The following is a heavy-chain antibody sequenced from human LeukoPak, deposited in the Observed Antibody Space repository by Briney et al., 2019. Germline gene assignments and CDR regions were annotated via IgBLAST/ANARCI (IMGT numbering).Heavy chain of an antibody. J-gene: IGHJ4*02. CDR2: ISSSSSYI. V-gene: IGHV3-21*01. CDR3: ARSPRGYSFYFDY. Sequence: GGSLRLSCAASGFTFSSYSMNWVRQAPGKGLEWVSSISSSSSYIYYADSVKGRFTISRDNAKNSLYLQMNSLRAEDTAVYYCARSPRGYSFYFDYWGQGTLVTVSS. D-gene: IGHD3-22*01. CDR1: GFTFSSYS.